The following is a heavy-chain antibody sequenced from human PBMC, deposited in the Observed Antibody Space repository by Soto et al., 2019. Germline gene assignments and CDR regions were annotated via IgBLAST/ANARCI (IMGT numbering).Heavy chain of an antibody. CDR3: AREEGDSSSWYVGYYFDS. CDR2: TYYMSKWYN. V-gene: IGHV6-1*01. CDR1: GDSVSSNSAA. J-gene: IGHJ4*02. Sequence: PAQTLSLTCAISGDSVSSNSAAWNWIRQSPWRGLAWLGRTYYMSKWYNDYAVSVKSRITINPDTSKNQFSLQLNSVTPEDTAVYYCAREEGDSSSWYVGYYFDSWGQGTMVTVSS. D-gene: IGHD6-13*01.